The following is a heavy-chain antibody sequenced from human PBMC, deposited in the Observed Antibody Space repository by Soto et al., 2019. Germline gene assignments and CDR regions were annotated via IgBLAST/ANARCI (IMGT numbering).Heavy chain of an antibody. D-gene: IGHD6-19*01. CDR1: GFTFSSYA. V-gene: IGHV3-23*01. J-gene: IGHJ6*02. Sequence: PGGSLRLSCAASGFTFSSYAMSWVRQAPGKGLEWVSAISGSGGSTYYADSVKGRFTISRDNSKNTLYLQMNSLRAEDTAVYYCAKDRGGSTQWLVAGVSSYYYYYGMDFWGQGITVTVAS. CDR2: ISGSGGST. CDR3: AKDRGGSTQWLVAGVSSYYYYYGMDF.